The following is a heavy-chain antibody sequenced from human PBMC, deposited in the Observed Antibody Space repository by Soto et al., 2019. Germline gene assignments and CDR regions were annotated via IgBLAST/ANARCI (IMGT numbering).Heavy chain of an antibody. CDR1: GFTFSSYA. D-gene: IGHD6-6*01. Sequence: QVQLVESGGGVVQPGRSLRLSCAASGFTFSSYAMHWGRQAPGKGLEWVAVISYDGSNKYYADSVKGRFTISRDNSKNTLYLQMNSLRAEDTAVYYCARESIAALDYWGQGTLVTVSS. V-gene: IGHV3-30-3*01. CDR3: ARESIAALDY. J-gene: IGHJ4*02. CDR2: ISYDGSNK.